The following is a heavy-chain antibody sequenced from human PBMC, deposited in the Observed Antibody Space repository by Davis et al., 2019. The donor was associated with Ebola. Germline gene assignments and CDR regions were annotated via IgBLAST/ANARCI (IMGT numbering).Heavy chain of an antibody. J-gene: IGHJ4*02. D-gene: IGHD1-14*01. CDR2: IHYSGNT. CDR1: GGSITYYY. Sequence: SETLSLTCTVSGGSITYYYWSWIRQPPGKGLEWIGHIHYSGNTNYNPSLKSRVTISMDTSQFQFSLKLSSVTAADTAVYYCARGKVISPEGAKTVDYWGQGTLVTVSS. CDR3: ARGKVISPEGAKTVDY. V-gene: IGHV4-59*01.